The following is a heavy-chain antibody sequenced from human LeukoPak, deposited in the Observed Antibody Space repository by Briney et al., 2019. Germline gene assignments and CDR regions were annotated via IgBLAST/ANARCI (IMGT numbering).Heavy chain of an antibody. CDR2: ISGSGSRT. D-gene: IGHD3-10*01. CDR1: GFTFSSYA. Sequence: PGGSLRLSCAGSGFTFSSYAMSWVRQAPGKGLEWVSGISGSGSRTYYADSVRGRFTISRDNAKNTVYLQMNSLRAEDTAVYYCARVGTGSWYFDLWGRGTLVTFSS. V-gene: IGHV3-23*01. CDR3: ARVGTGSWYFDL. J-gene: IGHJ2*01.